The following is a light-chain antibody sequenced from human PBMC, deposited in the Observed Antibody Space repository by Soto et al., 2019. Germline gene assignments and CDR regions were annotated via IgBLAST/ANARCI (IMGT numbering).Light chain of an antibody. CDR2: GNS. CDR3: QSYDSSLSRLDV. CDR1: SSNIGAGYD. Sequence: QSVLTQPPSVSGAPGQRVTISCTGSSSNIGAGYDVHWYQQLPGTAPKLLIYGNSNRPSGVPHRFSGSKSGTSASLAITGRQAEDEADYYCQSYDSSLSRLDVFGTGTKVTVL. V-gene: IGLV1-40*01. J-gene: IGLJ1*01.